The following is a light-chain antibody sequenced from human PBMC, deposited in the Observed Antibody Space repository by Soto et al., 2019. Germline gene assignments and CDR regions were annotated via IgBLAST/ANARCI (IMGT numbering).Light chain of an antibody. CDR3: SSFTSSSTWV. Sequence: QSALTQPACVSGSPGQSLTISCTGSSSDLGVYDYVSWFQQHPGKAPKLMIYEVNNRPSGVSNRFSGSKSGNTASLTISGLQAEDEADYYCSSFTSSSTWVFGGGTKLTVL. V-gene: IGLV2-14*01. J-gene: IGLJ3*02. CDR2: EVN. CDR1: SSDLGVYDY.